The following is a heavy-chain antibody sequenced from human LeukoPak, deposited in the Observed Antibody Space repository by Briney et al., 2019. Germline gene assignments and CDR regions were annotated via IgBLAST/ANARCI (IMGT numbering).Heavy chain of an antibody. CDR2: ISAYNGNT. CDR1: GYTFTSYG. D-gene: IGHD3-10*01. CDR3: ARDETHFYGSGSSNWFDP. Sequence: ASVKVSCKASGYTFTSYGISWVRQAPGQGLEWMGWISAYNGNTNYAQKLQGRVTMTTDTSTSTAYMELRSLRSDDTAVYYCARDETHFYGSGSSNWFDPWGQGIPVTVSS. V-gene: IGHV1-18*01. J-gene: IGHJ5*02.